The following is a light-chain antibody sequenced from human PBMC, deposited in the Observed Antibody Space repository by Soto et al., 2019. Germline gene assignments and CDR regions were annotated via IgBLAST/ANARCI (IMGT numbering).Light chain of an antibody. V-gene: IGKV3-20*01. CDR2: GAS. J-gene: IGKJ1*01. Sequence: EVVLTQAPGNLSLSPGERATLSCRTSQSVTSSFLSWFQQKPGQPPRLLLYGASRRATGTPDRFSGSGSGTDFTLIISRLEPEDSAVYHCQQYGSSPRTFGQGTKV. CDR3: QQYGSSPRT. CDR1: QSVTSSF.